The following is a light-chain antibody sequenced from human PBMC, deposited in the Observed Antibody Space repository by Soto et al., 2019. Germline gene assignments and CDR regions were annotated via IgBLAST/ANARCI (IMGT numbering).Light chain of an antibody. V-gene: IGKV3-11*01. CDR1: QSVRTY. J-gene: IGKJ1*01. Sequence: EIVLTQSPVTLSLSPGERATLSCRASQSVRTYLAWYQVKPGQAPRLLIYDASRRASGVPARFSGSGSGTDFTLTISSLEPEDFAVYYCQQYVHWPPGAFGQGTTVEIK. CDR3: QQYVHWPPGA. CDR2: DAS.